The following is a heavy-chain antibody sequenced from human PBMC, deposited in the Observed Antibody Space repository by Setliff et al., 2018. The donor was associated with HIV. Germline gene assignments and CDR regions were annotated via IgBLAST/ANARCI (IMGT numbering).Heavy chain of an antibody. D-gene: IGHD1-7*01. CDR3: ARHRYTWNYGKNYMDV. J-gene: IGHJ6*03. Sequence: SETLSLTCSVSGDSISSGSYYWSWIRLPAGKGLEWIGQIHTTGSTNYNPSLKSRVTILVDSSRNQFSLRLSSVTAADTAVYYCARHRYTWNYGKNYMDVWGKGTTVTVSS. V-gene: IGHV4-61*09. CDR1: GDSISSGSYY. CDR2: IHTTGST.